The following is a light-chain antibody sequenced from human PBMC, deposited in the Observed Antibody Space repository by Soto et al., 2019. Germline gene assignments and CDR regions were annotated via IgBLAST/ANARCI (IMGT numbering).Light chain of an antibody. Sequence: DIQMTQFPSSLSASEGDRVTITCRASQDIRNDLVWHQQKPGKAPKRLIYAASSLQSGVPSRFSGSGSGTEFTLTISSRQPEDFAVYYCQQYGHSLWTFGQGTKVEIK. CDR2: AAS. J-gene: IGKJ1*01. CDR3: QQYGHSLWT. CDR1: QDIRND. V-gene: IGKV1-17*01.